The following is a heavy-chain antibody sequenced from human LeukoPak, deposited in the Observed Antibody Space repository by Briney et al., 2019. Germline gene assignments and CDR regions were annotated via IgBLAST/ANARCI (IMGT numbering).Heavy chain of an antibody. D-gene: IGHD5-18*01. J-gene: IGHJ4*02. CDR2: ISAYNGNT. CDR1: GYTLSNHA. Sequence: GASVKVSCKGSGYTLSNHAFSWVRQAPGQGLEWMGWISAYNGNTNYAQKLQGRVTMTTDTSTSTAYMELRSLRSDDTAVYYCARSGYSYGYGDFDYWGQGTLVTVSS. CDR3: ARSGYSYGYGDFDY. V-gene: IGHV1-18*04.